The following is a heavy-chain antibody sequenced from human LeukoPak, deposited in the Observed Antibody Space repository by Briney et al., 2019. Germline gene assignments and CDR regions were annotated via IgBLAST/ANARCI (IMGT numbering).Heavy chain of an antibody. D-gene: IGHD3-10*01. J-gene: IGHJ4*02. CDR1: GFTFKSYS. Sequence: PGGSLRLSCVASGFTFKSYSMNWFRQAPGKGLEWVSFITSTSSDLFYSDSVKGRFTVSRDNARNSLYLQMNSLTAEDTAVYYCARAAGHYFDYWGQGSLVTVSS. V-gene: IGHV3-21*05. CDR2: ITSTSSDL. CDR3: ARAAGHYFDY.